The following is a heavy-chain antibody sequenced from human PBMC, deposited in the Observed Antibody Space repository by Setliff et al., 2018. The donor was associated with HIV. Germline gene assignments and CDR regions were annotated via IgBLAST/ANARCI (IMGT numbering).Heavy chain of an antibody. V-gene: IGHV4-4*07. Sequence: SETLSLTCTVSAGSISSHYWSWIRQPAGKGLEWIGRIYTSGNTNYNPSLKRRVTMSVDTSKNQFSLKRSSVTAADTAVYYCARGVYPREFYFDYWGQGSLVTVSS. D-gene: IGHD2-8*01. CDR3: ARGVYPREFYFDY. CDR1: AGSISSHY. J-gene: IGHJ4*02. CDR2: IYTSGNT.